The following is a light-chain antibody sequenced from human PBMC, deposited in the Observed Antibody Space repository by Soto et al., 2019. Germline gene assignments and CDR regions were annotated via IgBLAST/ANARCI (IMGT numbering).Light chain of an antibody. V-gene: IGKV3-11*01. CDR1: PSVTNY. J-gene: IGKJ5*01. CDR3: QQRNIWPPVT. CDR2: GAF. Sequence: EILLTQSPAPLSLSPGERATLSCRASPSVTNYLAWYQQKPGQAPRLLIYGAFNRATGIPARFSGSGSGTDFTLTISSLEPEDFAVYYCQQRNIWPPVTFGQGTRLEIK.